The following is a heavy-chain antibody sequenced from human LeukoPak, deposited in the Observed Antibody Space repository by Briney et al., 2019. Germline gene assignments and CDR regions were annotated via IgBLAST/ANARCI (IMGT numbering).Heavy chain of an antibody. CDR1: GFTVSSNY. CDR2: IYSGGST. Sequence: GGSLRLSCAASGFTVSSNYMSWVRQAPGKGLEWVSVIYSGGSTYYADSVKGRFTISRDNSKNTLYLQMNSLGAEDTAVYYCAKHVAYSSSSGAFDIWGQGTMVTVSS. V-gene: IGHV3-66*04. CDR3: AKHVAYSSSSGAFDI. J-gene: IGHJ3*02. D-gene: IGHD6-6*01.